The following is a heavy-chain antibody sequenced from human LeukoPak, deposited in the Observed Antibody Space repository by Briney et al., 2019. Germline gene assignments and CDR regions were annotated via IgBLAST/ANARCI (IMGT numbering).Heavy chain of an antibody. J-gene: IGHJ4*02. CDR1: GGSISSSNW. D-gene: IGHD3-10*01. V-gene: IGHV4-4*02. CDR2: IYHSGST. CDR3: ARVITRGVHEDEFDY. Sequence: SETLSLTCAVSGGSISSSNWWSWVRQPPGKGLEWIGEIYHSGSTNYNPSLKSRVTISVDKSKNQFSLKLSSVTAADTAVYYCARVITRGVHEDEFDYWGQGTLVTVSS.